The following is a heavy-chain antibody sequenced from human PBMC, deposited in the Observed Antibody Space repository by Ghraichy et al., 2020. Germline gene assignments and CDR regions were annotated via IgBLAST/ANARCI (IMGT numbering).Heavy chain of an antibody. CDR3: ARRLVSGSNDLDY. V-gene: IGHV1-2*02. CDR2: SNPKSGDT. J-gene: IGHJ4*02. CDR1: GYTFVDYY. Sequence: ASVKVSFKASGYTFVDYYIYWVRQAPGQGLEWMGWSNPKSGDTDYAQKFQGRINMTRDTSISTAHMELSRLRSDDTAVYFCARRLVSGSNDLDYWGQGTLITVSS. D-gene: IGHD1-1*01.